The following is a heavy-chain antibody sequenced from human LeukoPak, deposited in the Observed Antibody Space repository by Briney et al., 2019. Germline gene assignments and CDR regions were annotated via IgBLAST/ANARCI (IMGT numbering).Heavy chain of an antibody. CDR1: GYTFTSYD. D-gene: IGHD6-13*01. CDR3: ATPIAAASDY. J-gene: IGHJ4*02. V-gene: IGHV1-69-2*01. CDR2: VDPEDGET. Sequence: ASVKVSCKASGYTFTSYDINWVRQAPGKGLEWMGRVDPEDGETIYAEKFQGRVTITADTSTDTAYMELSSLRSEDTAVYYCATPIAAASDYWGQGTLVTVSS.